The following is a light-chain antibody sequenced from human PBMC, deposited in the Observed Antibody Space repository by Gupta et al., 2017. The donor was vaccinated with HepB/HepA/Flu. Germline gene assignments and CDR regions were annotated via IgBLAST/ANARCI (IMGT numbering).Light chain of an antibody. V-gene: IGLV2-11*01. CDR3: CSYAGSYTYV. CDR2: DVS. J-gene: IGLJ1*01. Sequence: QSALTQPRSVSGSPGQSVTISCTGTTSDVGGYNYVSWYQQHPGEAPKLMIYDVSQRPSGVPDRFSGSKSGNTASLTXSXLQAEDXADYYCCSYAGSYTYVFGTGTRVTVL. CDR1: TSDVGGYNY.